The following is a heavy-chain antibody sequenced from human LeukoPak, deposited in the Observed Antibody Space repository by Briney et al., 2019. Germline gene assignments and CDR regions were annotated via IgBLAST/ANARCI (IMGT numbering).Heavy chain of an antibody. Sequence: ASVKVSCKASGGTFSSYAISWVRQAPGQGLEWMGGIIPIFGTANYAQKSQGRVTITADESTSTAYMELSSLRSEDTAVYYCARDFGQDSSGYYYDPSWGQGTLVTVSS. CDR2: IIPIFGTA. CDR1: GGTFSSYA. CDR3: ARDFGQDSSGYYYDPS. J-gene: IGHJ4*02. D-gene: IGHD3-22*01. V-gene: IGHV1-69*13.